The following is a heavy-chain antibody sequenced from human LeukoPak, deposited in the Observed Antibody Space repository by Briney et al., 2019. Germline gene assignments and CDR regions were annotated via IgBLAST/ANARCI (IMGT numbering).Heavy chain of an antibody. V-gene: IGHV3-23*01. D-gene: IGHD6-19*01. Sequence: GGSLRLSCAASGFTFSSYAMSWVRQAPGRGLEWVSAISGSGGNTYYADSVRGRFTISRDNSKNTLYLQMNSLRAEDTAVYYCAREMWPVGVSYFDYWGQGILVTVSS. CDR1: GFTFSSYA. CDR3: AREMWPVGVSYFDY. J-gene: IGHJ4*02. CDR2: ISGSGGNT.